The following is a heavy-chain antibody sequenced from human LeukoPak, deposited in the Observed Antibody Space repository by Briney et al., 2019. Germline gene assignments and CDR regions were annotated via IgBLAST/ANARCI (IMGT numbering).Heavy chain of an antibody. CDR1: GFSFSGHW. CDR2: ISPTGSTT. V-gene: IGHV3-74*01. J-gene: IGHJ4*02. CDR3: ARGPNSNWSGLDF. Sequence: GGSLRLSCTASGFSFSGHWMHWACQLPGKGLVWVSRISPTGSTTSYADSVKGRFTVSRDNAKDTLYLQVNNLRAEDTAVYYCARGPNSNWSGLDFWGQGTLLTVSS. D-gene: IGHD6-6*01.